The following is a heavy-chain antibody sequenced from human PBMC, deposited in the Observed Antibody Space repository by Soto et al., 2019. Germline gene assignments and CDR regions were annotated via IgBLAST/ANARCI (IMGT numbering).Heavy chain of an antibody. CDR3: AGDGDDWSSYGDY. V-gene: IGHV3-7*01. CDR2: IKQDGSEK. J-gene: IGHJ4*02. CDR1: GFTFSSYW. D-gene: IGHD3-3*01. Sequence: EVQLVESGGGLVQPGGSLRLSCAASGFTFSSYWMSWVRQAQGKGLEWVANIKQDGSEKYYVDSVKGGFNISTDKAKNSIYLQMKNLSDDVAFVDYCAGDGDDWSSYGDYWFQGNLVNFSS.